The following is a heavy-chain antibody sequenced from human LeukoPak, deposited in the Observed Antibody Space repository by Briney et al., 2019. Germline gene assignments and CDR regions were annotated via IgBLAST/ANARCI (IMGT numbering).Heavy chain of an antibody. CDR3: AKDGPGVVVAAFQAPFDY. J-gene: IGHJ4*02. CDR1: GFTFSSYG. V-gene: IGHV3-33*06. Sequence: PGRSLRLSCAASGFTFSSYGMHWVRQAPGKGLEWVAVIWYDGSNKYYADSVKGRFTISRDNSKNTLYLQMNSLRAEDTAAYYCAKDGPGVVVAAFQAPFDYWGQGTPVTVSS. D-gene: IGHD2-15*01. CDR2: IWYDGSNK.